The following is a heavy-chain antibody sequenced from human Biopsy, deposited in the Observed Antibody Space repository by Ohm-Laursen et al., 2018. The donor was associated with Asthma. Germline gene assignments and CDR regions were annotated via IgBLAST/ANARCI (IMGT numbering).Heavy chain of an antibody. CDR1: GFSFSSYG. V-gene: IGHV3-30*18. CDR3: AKDASSYIRNYHDIDF. J-gene: IGHJ4*02. CDR2: ISYDGTNT. Sequence: SLRLSCAASGFSFSSYGMHWVRQAPGKGLEWVAVISYDGTNTFSADSVRGRFTVSRDNSRNTLYLQLNSLRAEDTAVYYCAKDASSYIRNYHDIDFWGQGTLVTVAS. D-gene: IGHD1-7*01.